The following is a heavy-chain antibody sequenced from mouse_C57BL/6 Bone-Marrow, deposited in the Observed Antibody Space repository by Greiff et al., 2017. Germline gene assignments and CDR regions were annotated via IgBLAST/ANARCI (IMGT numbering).Heavy chain of an antibody. D-gene: IGHD4-1*01. V-gene: IGHV1-18*01. CDR3: ARGRGGTNWYFDV. CDR1: GYTFTDYN. Sequence: EVQLQQSGPELVKPGASVKIPCKASGYTFTDYNMDWVKQSHGKSLEWIGDINPNNGGTIYNQKFKGKATLTVDKSSSTAYMELRSLTSEDTAVYYCARGRGGTNWYFDVWGTGTTVTVSS. J-gene: IGHJ1*03. CDR2: INPNNGGT.